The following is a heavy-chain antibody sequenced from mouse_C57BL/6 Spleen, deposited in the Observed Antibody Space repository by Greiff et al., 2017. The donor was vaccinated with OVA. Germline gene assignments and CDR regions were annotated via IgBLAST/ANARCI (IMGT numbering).Heavy chain of an antibody. V-gene: IGHV5-4*01. J-gene: IGHJ2*01. Sequence: VQLKQSGGGLVKPGGSLKLSCAASGFTFSSYAMSWVRQTPEKRLEWVATISDGGSYTYYPDNVKGRVTISRDNAKNNLYLQMSHLKSEDTGMYYCARADYFDYWGQGTTLTVSS. CDR1: GFTFSSYA. CDR3: ARADYFDY. CDR2: ISDGGSYT.